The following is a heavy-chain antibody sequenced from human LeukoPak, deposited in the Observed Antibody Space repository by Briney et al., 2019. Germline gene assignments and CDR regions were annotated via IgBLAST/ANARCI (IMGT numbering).Heavy chain of an antibody. CDR3: ASGGVIAVALPDY. D-gene: IGHD6-19*01. CDR1: GFTFSNYW. Sequence: PGGSLRLSCAASGFTFSNYWMHWVRQAPGKGLVWVSRINTDGSSTNYADSVKGRFTISRDNAKNTLHLQMNSLRAEDTAVYYCASGGVIAVALPDYWGQGTLVTVSS. J-gene: IGHJ4*02. V-gene: IGHV3-74*01. CDR2: INTDGSST.